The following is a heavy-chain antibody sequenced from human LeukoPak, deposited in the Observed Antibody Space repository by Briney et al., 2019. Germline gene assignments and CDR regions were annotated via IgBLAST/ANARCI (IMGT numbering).Heavy chain of an antibody. D-gene: IGHD3-3*01. Sequence: PSQTLSLTCTVSGGSISSDSYYWSWIRQPAGKGLEWIGRIYTSGSTNYNPSLKSRVTISVDTSQNQFSLKLTSVTAADTAVYYCARVTIFGVVFDPWGQGTLVTVSS. CDR2: IYTSGST. CDR3: ARVTIFGVVFDP. J-gene: IGHJ5*02. CDR1: GGSISSDSYY. V-gene: IGHV4-61*02.